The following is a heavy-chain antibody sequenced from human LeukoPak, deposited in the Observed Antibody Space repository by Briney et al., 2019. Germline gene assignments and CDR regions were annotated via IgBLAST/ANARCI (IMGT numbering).Heavy chain of an antibody. CDR3: ARDGLLTRTGMDV. CDR1: RGTFSDYT. Sequence: SVKVPCKASRGTFSDYTISWVRQAPGQGLEWMGGIIPMLGTAKHAQNFQGRVTITTDDSSSTVYMELSGLRFEDTASYFCARDGLLTRTGMDVWGKGTTVTVSS. J-gene: IGHJ6*03. D-gene: IGHD3/OR15-3a*01. V-gene: IGHV1-69*16. CDR2: IIPMLGTA.